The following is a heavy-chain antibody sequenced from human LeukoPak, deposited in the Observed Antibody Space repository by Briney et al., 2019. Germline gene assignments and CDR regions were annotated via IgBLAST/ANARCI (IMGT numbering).Heavy chain of an antibody. V-gene: IGHV3-7*03. Sequence: PGGSLRLSCAASGFTFSDYWMGWVRQAPGKGLEWVANINQDGSEKYYVDSVKGRFTISRDNAKNSLSLQMNSLRAEDTAIYYCARDKIVGATNFDYWGQGTLVTVSS. D-gene: IGHD1-26*01. J-gene: IGHJ4*02. CDR1: GFTFSDYW. CDR3: ARDKIVGATNFDY. CDR2: INQDGSEK.